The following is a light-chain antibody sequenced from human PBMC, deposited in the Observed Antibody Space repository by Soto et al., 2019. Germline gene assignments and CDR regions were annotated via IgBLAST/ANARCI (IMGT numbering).Light chain of an antibody. V-gene: IGLV2-14*01. CDR1: SSDLGAYNY. CDR3: SSYTNNKSVV. J-gene: IGLJ2*01. CDR2: EIS. Sequence: QSALTQPASVSGSPGRSITISCTGTSSDLGAYNYVSWYQQHPAKAPKLLIYEISNRPSGVSNRFSGSKSGNTASLTVSGLQAEDEAEYYCSSYTNNKSVVFGGGTKLTVL.